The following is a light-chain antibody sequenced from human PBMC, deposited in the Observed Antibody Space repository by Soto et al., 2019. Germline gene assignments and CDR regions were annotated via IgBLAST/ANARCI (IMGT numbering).Light chain of an antibody. CDR1: QSVSGW. Sequence: DIQMTQSPSTLSASVGDTVTVTCRASQSVSGWLAWYQQKPGKAPKLLIYAASSLQSGVPSRFSGSGSGTDFTLTISSLQPEDFATYYCLQDYNYPWTFGQGTKVDIK. CDR3: LQDYNYPWT. CDR2: AAS. V-gene: IGKV1-5*01. J-gene: IGKJ1*01.